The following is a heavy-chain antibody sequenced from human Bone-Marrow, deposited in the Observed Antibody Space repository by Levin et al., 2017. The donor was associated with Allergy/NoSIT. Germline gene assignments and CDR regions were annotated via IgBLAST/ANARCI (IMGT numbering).Heavy chain of an antibody. CDR2: IYYSGST. V-gene: IGHV4-31*03. J-gene: IGHJ3*02. CDR1: GGSISSGGYY. D-gene: IGHD3-10*01. Sequence: TLSLTCTVSGGSISSGGYYWSWIRQHPGKGLEWIGYIYYSGSTYYNPSLKSRVTISVDTSKNQFSLKLSSVTAADTAVYYCARVEQLKLLWFGEGYAFDIWGQGTMVTVSS. CDR3: ARVEQLKLLWFGEGYAFDI.